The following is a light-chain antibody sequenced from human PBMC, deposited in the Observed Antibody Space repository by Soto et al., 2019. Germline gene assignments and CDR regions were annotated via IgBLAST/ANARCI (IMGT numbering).Light chain of an antibody. CDR2: GAS. CDR3: QQYGSSPYT. CDR1: QSGSSSY. J-gene: IGKJ2*01. V-gene: IGKV3-20*01. Sequence: EIVLTQSPGTLSLSPGQRATLSCRASQSGSSSYLAWYQQKPGQSPRLLIYGASSRATGIPDRFSGSGSGTDVTLTISRLEPEDFAVYYCQQYGSSPYTFGQGTKLEIK.